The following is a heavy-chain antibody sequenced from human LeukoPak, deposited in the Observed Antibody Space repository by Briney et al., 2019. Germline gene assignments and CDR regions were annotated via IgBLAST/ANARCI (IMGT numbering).Heavy chain of an antibody. CDR2: INHSGST. CDR3: ARGSSSLRHYFDY. V-gene: IGHV4-34*01. Sequence: SETLSLTCAVCGGSFSGYYWSWIRQPPGKGLEWIGEINHSGSTNYNPSLKSRVTISVDTSKNQFSLKLSSVTAADTAVYYCARGSSSLRHYFDYQGQGTLVTVSS. J-gene: IGHJ4*02. CDR1: GGSFSGYY. D-gene: IGHD6-13*01.